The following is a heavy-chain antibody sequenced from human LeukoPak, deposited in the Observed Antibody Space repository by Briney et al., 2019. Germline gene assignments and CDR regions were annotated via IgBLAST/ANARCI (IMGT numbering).Heavy chain of an antibody. Sequence: SVKVSCKASGGTFSSYTIRWVRQAPGQGLEWMGRIIPILGIANYAQKFQGRVTITADKSTSTAYMELSSLRSEDTAVYYCARGTAVAATYYYDSSGYYYGDGSFDYWGQGTLVTVSS. D-gene: IGHD3-22*01. CDR3: ARGTAVAATYYYDSSGYYYGDGSFDY. CDR2: IIPILGIA. V-gene: IGHV1-69*02. CDR1: GGTFSSYT. J-gene: IGHJ4*02.